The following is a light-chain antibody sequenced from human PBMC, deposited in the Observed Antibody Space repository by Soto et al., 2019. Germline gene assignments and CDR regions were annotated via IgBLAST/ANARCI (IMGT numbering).Light chain of an antibody. V-gene: IGKV3-15*01. CDR1: QSVNSN. J-gene: IGKJ1*01. CDR3: QQHNNWPPWT. Sequence: EIVMTQSRATLSVSPGERATLSCRASQSVNSNLAWYQQKPGQAPRLLMYDASTRATGIPDRLSGSGSGTEFTLTISRLQSEDFAVYYCQQHNNWPPWTFGQGTKVEIK. CDR2: DAS.